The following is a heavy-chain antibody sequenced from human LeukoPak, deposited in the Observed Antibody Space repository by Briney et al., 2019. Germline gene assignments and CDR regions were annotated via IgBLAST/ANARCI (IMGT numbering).Heavy chain of an antibody. V-gene: IGHV1-18*01. J-gene: IGHJ6*02. CDR1: GYTFTSYG. D-gene: IGHD2-2*01. CDR2: ISAYNGNT. Sequence: ASVKVSCKASGYTFTSYGISWVRQAPGQGLEWMGWISAYNGNTNYAQKLQGRVTMTTDTSTSTAYMELRSLRSDDTAVYYCARDWRCSSTSCYAGYYYYGMDVWGQGTTVTVSS. CDR3: ARDWRCSSTSCYAGYYYYGMDV.